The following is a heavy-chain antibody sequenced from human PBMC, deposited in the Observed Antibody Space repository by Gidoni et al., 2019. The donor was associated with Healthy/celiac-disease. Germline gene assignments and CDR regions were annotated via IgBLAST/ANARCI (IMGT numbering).Heavy chain of an antibody. CDR3: ARGAMYYYDSSGYSPYYFDY. Sequence: QLQLQESGPGLVQPSETLSLTCTVSGGSISSSSYYWGWIRQPPGKGLEWIGSIYYSGSTYYNPSLKSRVTISVDTSKNQFSLKLSSVTAADTAVYYCARGAMYYYDSSGYSPYYFDYWGQGTLVTVSS. CDR1: GGSISSSSYY. CDR2: IYYSGST. V-gene: IGHV4-39*07. J-gene: IGHJ4*02. D-gene: IGHD3-22*01.